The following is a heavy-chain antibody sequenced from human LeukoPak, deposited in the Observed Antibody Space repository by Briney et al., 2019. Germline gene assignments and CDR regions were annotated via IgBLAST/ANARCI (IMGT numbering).Heavy chain of an antibody. CDR1: GYTFTNYW. CDR2: IFPGDSDT. Sequence: GESLQISCKGSGYTFTNYWIAWVRQMPGKGLEWMGLIFPGDSDTRYSPSFQGQVTISAGKSISTAYLQWSRLKASDTAIYYCATSTEMATITYFDYWGQGTLVTVSS. D-gene: IGHD5-24*01. V-gene: IGHV5-51*01. J-gene: IGHJ4*02. CDR3: ATSTEMATITYFDY.